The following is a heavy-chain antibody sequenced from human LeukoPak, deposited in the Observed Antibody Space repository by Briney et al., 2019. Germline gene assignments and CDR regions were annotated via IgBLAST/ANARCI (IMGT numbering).Heavy chain of an antibody. CDR3: AREETGIVVVPAAIRV. Sequence: GGSLRLSCVASGFTFSSYSMNWVRQAPGKGLEWVSSISSSSSYIYYADSVKGRFTISRDNAKNSLYLQMNSLRVEDTAVYYCAREETGIVVVPAAIRVWGQGTLVTVSS. V-gene: IGHV3-21*01. J-gene: IGHJ4*02. D-gene: IGHD2-2*01. CDR2: ISSSSSYI. CDR1: GFTFSSYS.